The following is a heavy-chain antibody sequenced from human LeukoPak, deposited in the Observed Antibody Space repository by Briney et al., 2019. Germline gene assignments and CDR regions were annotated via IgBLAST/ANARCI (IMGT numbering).Heavy chain of an antibody. CDR2: VSSSGANT. CDR3: AKDIQGSY. D-gene: IGHD2-21*01. J-gene: IGHJ4*02. CDR1: GFSFNSAA. V-gene: IGHV3-23*01. Sequence: GGSLRLSCAASGFSFNSAAMTWVRQAPGKGLEWVSLVSSSGANTYYADAVKGRFTISRDNSKNTVYLQMNSLRAEDTAIYYCAKDIQGSYWGQGTLVTVSS.